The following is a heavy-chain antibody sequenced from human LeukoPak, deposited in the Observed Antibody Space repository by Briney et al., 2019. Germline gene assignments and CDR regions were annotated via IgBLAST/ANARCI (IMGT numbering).Heavy chain of an antibody. CDR2: IDNTEST. CDR3: ARMTYDRHGVDV. J-gene: IGHJ6*04. CDR1: GASISSYY. D-gene: IGHD5-12*01. V-gene: IGHV4-59*01. Sequence: SETLSLTCTVSGASISSYYWSWIRQPPGKGLEWIGYIDNTESTNYNPSLKSRITISVDKSKNQFSLKLSSVTAADTAVYYCARMTYDRHGVDVWGKGTTVTVSS.